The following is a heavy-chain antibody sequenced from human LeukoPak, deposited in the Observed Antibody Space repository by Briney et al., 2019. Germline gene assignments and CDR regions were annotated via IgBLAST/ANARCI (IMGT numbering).Heavy chain of an antibody. CDR3: ATSPPCSGGSCFSNWFDP. V-gene: IGHV1-69*05. Sequence: SVKVSCKASGGTFSSYAISWVRQAPGQGLEWMGRIIPIFGTANYAQKFQGRVTITTDESTSTAYMELSSLRSEDTAVYYCATSPPCSGGSCFSNWFDPWGQGALVTVSS. J-gene: IGHJ5*02. CDR1: GGTFSSYA. D-gene: IGHD2-15*01. CDR2: IIPIFGTA.